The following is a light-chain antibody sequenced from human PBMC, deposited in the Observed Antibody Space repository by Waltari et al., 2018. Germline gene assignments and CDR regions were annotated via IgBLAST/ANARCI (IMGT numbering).Light chain of an antibody. J-gene: IGKJ3*01. CDR2: WAS. CDR1: QSVLYISNNKNY. CDR3: QQYYSTPFT. Sequence: DIVITQFPDSLAVSLGERATINCKSGQSVLYISNNKNYLAWYQQKPGQPPKLLIYWASTRESGVPDRFSGSGSGTDFTLTISSLQAEDVAVYYCQQYYSTPFTFGPGTKVDIK. V-gene: IGKV4-1*01.